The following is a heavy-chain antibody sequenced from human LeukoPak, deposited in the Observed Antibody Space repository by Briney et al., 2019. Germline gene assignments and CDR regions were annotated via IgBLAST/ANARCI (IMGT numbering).Heavy chain of an antibody. CDR2: IYHSGST. CDR3: ARALGGYCSGGSCYSVYYYYGMDV. Sequence: YPSETLSLTCTVSGGSISSSNWWSWVRQPPGKGLEWIGEIYHSGSTHYNPSLKSRVTISVDKSKNQFSLKLSSVTAADTAVYYCARALGGYCSGGSCYSVYYYYGMDVWGQGTTVTVSS. J-gene: IGHJ6*02. CDR1: GGSISSSNW. D-gene: IGHD2-15*01. V-gene: IGHV4-4*02.